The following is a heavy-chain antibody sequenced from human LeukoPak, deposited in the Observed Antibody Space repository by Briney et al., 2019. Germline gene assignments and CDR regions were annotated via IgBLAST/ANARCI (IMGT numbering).Heavy chain of an antibody. CDR2: IYYSGST. J-gene: IGHJ4*02. D-gene: IGHD3-22*01. CDR3: ARVRVSSGSHPWYFDY. Sequence: SETLSLTCTVSRGSISSYYWSWIRQPPGQGLEWIGYIYYSGSTDYNPYLKSRVNISVDTSKNQFSLKLSSVTAADTAVYFCARVRVSSGSHPWYFDYWGQGTLVTVSS. CDR1: RGSISSYY. V-gene: IGHV4-59*01.